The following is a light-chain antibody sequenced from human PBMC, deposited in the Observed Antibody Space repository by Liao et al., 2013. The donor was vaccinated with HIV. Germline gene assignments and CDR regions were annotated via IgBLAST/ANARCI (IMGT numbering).Light chain of an antibody. J-gene: IGLJ2*01. CDR2: YDS. V-gene: IGLV3-21*01. CDR1: NIGTKS. CDR3: QSADSSDTVI. Sequence: SYVLTQPPSVSVAPGKTARITCGGDNIGTKSVHWYQQKPGQAPALVIHYDSDRPSGIPERFSGSSSGTTVTLTISGVQAEDEADYYCQSADSSDTVIFGGGTKLTVL.